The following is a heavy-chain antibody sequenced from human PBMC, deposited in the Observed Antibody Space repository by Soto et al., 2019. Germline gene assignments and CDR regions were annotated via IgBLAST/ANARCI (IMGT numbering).Heavy chain of an antibody. V-gene: IGHV1-69*08. Sequence: QVQLVQSGAEVKKPGSSVKVSCKASVGTFSSYTISWVRQAPGQGLEWMGRIIPILGIANYAQKFQGRVTMTADKSTSTAYMELSSLRSEDTAVYYCARDPDYYDSSGYYKGHYYYYGMDVWGQGTTVTVSS. CDR3: ARDPDYYDSSGYYKGHYYYYGMDV. CDR2: IIPILGIA. J-gene: IGHJ6*02. CDR1: VGTFSSYT. D-gene: IGHD3-22*01.